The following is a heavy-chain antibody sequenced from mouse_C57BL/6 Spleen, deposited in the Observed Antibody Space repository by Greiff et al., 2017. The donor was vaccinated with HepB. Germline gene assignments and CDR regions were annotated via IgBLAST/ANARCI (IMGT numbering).Heavy chain of an antibody. CDR3: ARSGSSSFAY. Sequence: VQLQQSGAELVRPGSSVKLSCKASGYTFTSYWMDWVKQRPGQGLEWIGNIYPSDSETHYNQKFKDKATLTVDKSSSTAYMQLSSLTSEDSAVYYCARSGSSSFAYWGQGTLVTVSA. CDR2: IYPSDSET. V-gene: IGHV1-61*01. J-gene: IGHJ3*01. CDR1: GYTFTSYW. D-gene: IGHD1-1*01.